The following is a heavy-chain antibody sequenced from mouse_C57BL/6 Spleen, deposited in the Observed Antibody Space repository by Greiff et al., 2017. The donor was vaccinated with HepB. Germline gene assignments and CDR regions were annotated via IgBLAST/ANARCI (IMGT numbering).Heavy chain of an antibody. Sequence: QVQLKQPGAELVKPGASVKLSCKASGYTFTSYWMHWVKQRPGQGLEWIGMIHPNSGSTNYNEKFKSKATLTVDKSSSTAYMQLSSLTSEDSAVYYCARSYYGPYYFDYWGQGTTLTDSS. J-gene: IGHJ2*01. CDR2: IHPNSGST. D-gene: IGHD2-10*01. V-gene: IGHV1-64*01. CDR3: ARSYYGPYYFDY. CDR1: GYTFTSYW.